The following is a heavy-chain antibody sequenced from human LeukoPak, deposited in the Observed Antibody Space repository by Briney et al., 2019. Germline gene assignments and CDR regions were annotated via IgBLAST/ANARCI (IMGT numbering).Heavy chain of an antibody. CDR2: IIPIFGTA. V-gene: IGHV1-69*05. D-gene: IGHD3-10*01. CDR3: TRRGYYGSGKID. J-gene: IGHJ4*02. CDR1: GGTFSSYA. Sequence: SVKVSCKASGGTFSSYAISWVRQAPGQGLEWMGRIIPIFGTANYAQKFQGRVAITTDESTSTAYMELSSLRSEDTAVYYCTRRGYYGSGKIDWGQGTLVTVSS.